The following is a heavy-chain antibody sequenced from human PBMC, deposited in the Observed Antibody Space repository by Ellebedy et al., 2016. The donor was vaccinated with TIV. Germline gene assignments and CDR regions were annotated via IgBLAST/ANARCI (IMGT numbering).Heavy chain of an antibody. Sequence: ASVKVSCXASGYTFTSYYMHWVRQASGQGLEWMGIINPSGGRTSYAQKFQGRVTMTRDTSTSTVYMELSSLRSEDTAVYYCAIRYSSGWSLDYWGQGTLATVSS. V-gene: IGHV1-46*01. D-gene: IGHD6-19*01. CDR2: INPSGGRT. CDR1: GYTFTSYY. CDR3: AIRYSSGWSLDY. J-gene: IGHJ4*02.